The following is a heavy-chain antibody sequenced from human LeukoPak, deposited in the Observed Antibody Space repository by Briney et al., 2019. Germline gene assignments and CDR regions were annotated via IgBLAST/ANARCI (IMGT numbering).Heavy chain of an antibody. J-gene: IGHJ5*02. D-gene: IGHD6-19*01. CDR3: AKDLEQSYSGWSTSYDA. V-gene: IGHV3-23*01. Sequence: PGGSLGLSCAASGCRFISYSMSWVRQLPGKRGEWVSAVSSGAGTTGYADAVKGRFTISRVNSKSTIYLQMNSLSAEATAIYYCAKDLEQSYSGWSTSYDAWGQGTLVTVSS. CDR1: GCRFISYS. CDR2: VSSGAGTT.